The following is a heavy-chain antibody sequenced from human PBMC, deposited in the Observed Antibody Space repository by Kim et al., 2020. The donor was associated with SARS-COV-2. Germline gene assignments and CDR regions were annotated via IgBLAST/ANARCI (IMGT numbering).Heavy chain of an antibody. CDR1: GFTFSSYA. CDR2: ISGSGGST. V-gene: IGHV3-23*01. CDR3: AKDHEGSFGVVNSGAFDI. Sequence: GGSLRLSCAASGFTFSSYAMSWVRQAPGKGLEWVSAISGSGGSTYYADSVKGRFTISRDNSKNTLYLQMNSLRAEDTAVYYCAKDHEGSFGVVNSGAFDIWGQGTMGAVSS. J-gene: IGHJ3*02. D-gene: IGHD3-3*01.